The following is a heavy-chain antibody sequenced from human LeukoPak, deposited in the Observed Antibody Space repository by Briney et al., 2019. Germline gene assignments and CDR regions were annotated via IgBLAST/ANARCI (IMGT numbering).Heavy chain of an antibody. CDR3: ARGSVPAAISDYGY. J-gene: IGHJ4*02. CDR2: IKQDGSEK. D-gene: IGHD2-2*01. V-gene: IGHV3-7*01. Sequence: GGSLRLSCAASGFTFSSYWMSWVRQAPGKGLEWVANIKQDGSEKYYVDSVKGRFTISRDNAKNSLYLQMNSLRAEDTAVYYCARGSVPAAISDYGYWGQGTLVTVSS. CDR1: GFTFSSYW.